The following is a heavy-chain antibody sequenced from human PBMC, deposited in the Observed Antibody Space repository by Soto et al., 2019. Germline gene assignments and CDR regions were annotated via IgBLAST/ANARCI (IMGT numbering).Heavy chain of an antibody. J-gene: IGHJ6*02. CDR3: ARTEYSYYYGMDV. CDR1: GGSFSCYY. Sequence: SETLSLTCAVYGGSFSCYYWSWIRQPPGKGLEWIGEINHSGSTNYNPSLKSRVTISVDTSKNQFSLKLSSVTAADTGVYYCARTEYSYYYGMDVWGQGTTVTVSS. V-gene: IGHV4-34*01. D-gene: IGHD6-6*01. CDR2: INHSGST.